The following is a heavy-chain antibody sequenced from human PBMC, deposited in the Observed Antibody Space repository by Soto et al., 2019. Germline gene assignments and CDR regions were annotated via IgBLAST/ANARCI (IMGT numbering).Heavy chain of an antibody. D-gene: IGHD2-8*01. CDR2: ISSDGSRK. V-gene: IGHV3-30*03. CDR3: ARGCAGGTNGFYFDF. CDR1: GFTFGNFG. Sequence: QVQLVESGGGVVQPGRSLRLSCAASGFTFGNFGIHWVRQAPGKGLEWVADISSDGSRKFYADSVKGRVTISRDNSKNTLYLQMNSLRTEDTAVYFCARGCAGGTNGFYFDFWGQGILVTVSS. J-gene: IGHJ4*02.